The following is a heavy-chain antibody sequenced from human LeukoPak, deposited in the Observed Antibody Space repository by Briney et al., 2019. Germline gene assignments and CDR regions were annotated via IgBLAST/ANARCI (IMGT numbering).Heavy chain of an antibody. CDR3: AKDIAPGRTGTTD. Sequence: GGSLRLSCAASGFTFDDYAMHWVRQAPGKGLEWVSGISWNSGSIGYADSVKGRFTISRDNAKNSLYLQMNSLRAEDTALYYCAKDIAPGRTGTTDWGQGTLVTVSS. J-gene: IGHJ4*02. D-gene: IGHD1-7*01. CDR1: GFTFDDYA. V-gene: IGHV3-9*01. CDR2: ISWNSGSI.